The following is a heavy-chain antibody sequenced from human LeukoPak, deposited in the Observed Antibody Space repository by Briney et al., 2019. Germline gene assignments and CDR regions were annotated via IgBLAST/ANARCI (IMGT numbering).Heavy chain of an antibody. V-gene: IGHV3-21*01. CDR3: AGQYYDILTGSYGMDV. Sequence: GGSLRLSCAASGFTFSSYSMSWVRQAPGKGLEWVSSISSSSSYIYYADSVKGRFTISRDNAKNSLYLQMNSLRAEDTAVYYCAGQYYDILTGSYGMDVWGQGTTVTVSS. CDR2: ISSSSSYI. CDR1: GFTFSSYS. D-gene: IGHD3-9*01. J-gene: IGHJ6*02.